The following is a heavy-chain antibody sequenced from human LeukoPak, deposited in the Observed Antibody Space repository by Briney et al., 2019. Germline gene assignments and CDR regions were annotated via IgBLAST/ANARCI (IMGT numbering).Heavy chain of an antibody. CDR2: ISAYNGNT. D-gene: IGHD3-10*01. J-gene: IGHJ5*02. CDR3: ARDLEWFGELNWFDP. Sequence: ASVKVSCKASGYTFTSYGISWVRQAPEQGLEWMGWISAYNGNTNYAQKLQGRVTMTTDTSTSTAYMELRSLRSDDTAVYYCARDLEWFGELNWFDPWGQGTLVTVSS. CDR1: GYTFTSYG. V-gene: IGHV1-18*04.